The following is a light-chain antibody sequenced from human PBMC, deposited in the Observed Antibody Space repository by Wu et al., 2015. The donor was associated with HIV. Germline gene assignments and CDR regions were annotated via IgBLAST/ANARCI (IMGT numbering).Light chain of an antibody. V-gene: IGKV3-15*01. CDR1: QSVNSN. J-gene: IGKJ2*01. CDR3: QQSQGYT. CDR2: GAS. Sequence: EILMTQSPATLSVSPGERATLSCRASQSVNSNLAWYQQKPGQPPRLLIYGASTRATGIPARFSGSGSGTEFTLTITNMQSEDFAVYYCQQSQGYTFGQGTKLEIK.